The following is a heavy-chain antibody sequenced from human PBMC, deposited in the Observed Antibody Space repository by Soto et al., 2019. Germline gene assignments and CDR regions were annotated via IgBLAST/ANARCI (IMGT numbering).Heavy chain of an antibody. V-gene: IGHV1-58*01. CDR1: GFTFTSSA. CDR3: AAVPILRFLEWNNWFDH. CDR2: IVVGSGNT. D-gene: IGHD3-3*01. Sequence: ASVKVSCKASGFTFTSSAVQWVRQARGQRLEWIGWIVVGSGNTNYAQKFQERVTITRDMSTSTAYMELSSLRSEDTAVYYCAAVPILRFLEWNNWFDHWGQGTLVTVSS. J-gene: IGHJ5*02.